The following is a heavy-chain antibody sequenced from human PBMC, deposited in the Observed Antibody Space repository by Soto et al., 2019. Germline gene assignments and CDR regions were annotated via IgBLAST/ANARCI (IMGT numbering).Heavy chain of an antibody. D-gene: IGHD2-2*01. J-gene: IGHJ4*02. CDR3: ARLGGYCSSTKCYGGGDY. Sequence: GRSLKISCKGSGYSFTSYWIGWVRQMPGKGLEWMGIFYPGDSDTRYSPSFQGQVTISADKSISTAYLQWSSLKASDTAMYYCARLGGYCSSTKCYGGGDYWGQGTQVTVSS. V-gene: IGHV5-51*03. CDR2: FYPGDSDT. CDR1: GYSFTSYW.